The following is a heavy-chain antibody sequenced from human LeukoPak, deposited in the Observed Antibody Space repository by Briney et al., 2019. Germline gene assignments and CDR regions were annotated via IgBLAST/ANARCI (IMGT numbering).Heavy chain of an antibody. CDR1: GYTFTSYD. V-gene: IGHV1-8*01. J-gene: IGHJ4*02. CDR3: AVGSTKGLGNFYYFGD. Sequence: ASVKVSCKASGYTFTSYDINWVRQATGQGLEWMGWMNPNSGNTGYGQKFQGRVTMTWNSSINSACMELSSLTSDDTAVYYCAVGSTKGLGNFYYFGDWGQGTLVTVSS. D-gene: IGHD7-27*01. CDR2: MNPNSGNT.